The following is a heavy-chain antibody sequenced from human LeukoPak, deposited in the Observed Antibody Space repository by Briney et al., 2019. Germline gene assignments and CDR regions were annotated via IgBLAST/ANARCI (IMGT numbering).Heavy chain of an antibody. J-gene: IGHJ4*02. CDR3: AAAPGAAGGGC. Sequence: SVNVSCKTSGYTFTGYYIHWVRQAPRQGLEWMGWINPNNGGTNYAQQFQGRVTMTRDTSISTAYMELNRLTSDDTAVYYCAAAPGAAGGGCWGQGTLVTVSS. V-gene: IGHV1-2*02. CDR1: GYTFTGYY. CDR2: INPNNGGT. D-gene: IGHD6-13*01.